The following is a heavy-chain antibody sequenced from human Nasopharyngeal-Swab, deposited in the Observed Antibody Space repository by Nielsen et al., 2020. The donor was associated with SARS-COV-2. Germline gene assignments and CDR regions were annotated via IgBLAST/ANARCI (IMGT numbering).Heavy chain of an antibody. V-gene: IGHV3-7*01. Sequence: GESLKISCAASAFTFSGYWMNWVRQAPGEGLEWVASIKQDGSEKYYVDSVKGRFTISRDNAKNSLYLEMNSLRAEDTAVYYCLRGDRRDYWGPGTLVSVSS. CDR1: AFTFSGYW. D-gene: IGHD3-22*01. CDR3: LRGDRRDY. J-gene: IGHJ4*02. CDR2: IKQDGSEK.